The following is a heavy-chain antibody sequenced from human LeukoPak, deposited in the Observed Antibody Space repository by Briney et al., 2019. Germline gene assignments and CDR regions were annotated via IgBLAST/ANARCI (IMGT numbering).Heavy chain of an antibody. CDR3: ARVGDYALHYYYYMDV. Sequence: GGSLRLSCAASGFTFSSYEMNWVRQAPGKGLGWVSYISSSGSTIYYADSVKGRFTISRDNAKNSLYLQMNSLRAEDTAVYYCARVGDYALHYYYYMDVWGKGTTVTVSS. CDR2: ISSSGSTI. D-gene: IGHD4-17*01. J-gene: IGHJ6*03. CDR1: GFTFSSYE. V-gene: IGHV3-48*03.